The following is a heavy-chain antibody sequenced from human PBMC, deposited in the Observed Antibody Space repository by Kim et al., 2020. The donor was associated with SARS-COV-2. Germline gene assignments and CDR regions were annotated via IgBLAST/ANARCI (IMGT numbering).Heavy chain of an antibody. CDR1: GFTFSSYA. CDR2: ISGSGGST. CDR3: AKAPYSSGWYCQDY. J-gene: IGHJ4*02. D-gene: IGHD6-19*01. Sequence: GGSLRLSCAASGFTFSSYAMSWVRQAPGKGLEWVSAISGSGGSTYYADSVKGRFTISRDNSKNTLYLQMNSLRAEDTAVYYCAKAPYSSGWYCQDYWGQGTLVTVSS. V-gene: IGHV3-23*01.